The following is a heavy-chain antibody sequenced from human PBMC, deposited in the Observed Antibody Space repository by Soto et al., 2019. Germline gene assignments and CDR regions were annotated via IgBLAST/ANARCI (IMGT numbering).Heavy chain of an antibody. CDR3: VKKSIGAVTNPVYWYFDL. Sequence: EVQLLESGGGLVQPGGSLRLSCAASGFTFISYAMSWVRQAPGKGLEWVSGTSGGGDVAFYADSVTGRFTISRDNSKNTRYLQMNSLRAEDTALYYCVKKSIGAVTNPVYWYFDLWGRGTLVTVSS. CDR1: GFTFISYA. CDR2: TSGGGDVA. V-gene: IGHV3-23*01. D-gene: IGHD4-17*01. J-gene: IGHJ2*01.